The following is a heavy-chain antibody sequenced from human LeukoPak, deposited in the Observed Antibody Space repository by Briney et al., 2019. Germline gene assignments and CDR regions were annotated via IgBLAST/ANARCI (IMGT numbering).Heavy chain of an antibody. CDR1: GYTFTSYA. CDR2: ISAYNGNT. V-gene: IGHV1-18*01. Sequence: ASVKVSCKASGYTFTSYAFRWVRQAPGQGLEWMGWISAYNGNTNYAQKLQGRVTMTTDTSTSTAYMELRSLRSDDTAVYYRARVGGVSLISGVLITIFGVVSNDAFDIWGQGTMVTVSS. J-gene: IGHJ3*02. D-gene: IGHD3-3*01. CDR3: ARVGGVSLISGVLITIFGVVSNDAFDI.